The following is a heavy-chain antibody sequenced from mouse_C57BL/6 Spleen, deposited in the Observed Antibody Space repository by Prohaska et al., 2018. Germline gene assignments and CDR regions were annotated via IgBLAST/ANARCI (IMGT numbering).Heavy chain of an antibody. D-gene: IGHD2-2*01. CDR1: CYTFTSSD. Sequence: QVQLQQSGPELVKPGASVKLSCTASCYTFTSSDINCVKQRPGPELVWIGWIYPRDGSTKYNEKFKGKATLTVDTSSSTAYMELHSLTSEESAVYFCARSDYGYDLFAYWGQGTLVTVSA. CDR3: ARSDYGYDLFAY. J-gene: IGHJ3*01. V-gene: IGHV1-85*01. CDR2: IYPRDGST.